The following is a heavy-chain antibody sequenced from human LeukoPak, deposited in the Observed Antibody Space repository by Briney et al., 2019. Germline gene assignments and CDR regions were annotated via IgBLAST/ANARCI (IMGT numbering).Heavy chain of an antibody. Sequence: SETLSLPCGVSGDSITIGGHSWSWIRQPPGKGLEWIGYIYHSGSAYYNPSLKSRVTISVDRSKNQFSLKLSSVAAADTAVYFCATLNLYYYDTSGFSRGFFDYWGQGTLVTVSS. CDR1: GDSITIGGHS. CDR2: IYHSGSA. J-gene: IGHJ4*02. D-gene: IGHD3-22*01. V-gene: IGHV4-30-2*01. CDR3: ATLNLYYYDTSGFSRGFFDY.